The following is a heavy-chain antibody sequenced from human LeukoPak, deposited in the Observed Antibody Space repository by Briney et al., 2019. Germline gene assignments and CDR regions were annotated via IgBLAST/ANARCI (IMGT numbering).Heavy chain of an antibody. V-gene: IGHV1-18*01. CDR1: GYTFTSSG. CDR2: ISAYNGNT. CDR3: ATVVRVRRFDY. J-gene: IGHJ4*02. D-gene: IGHD3-10*01. Sequence: ASVKVSCKASGYTFTSSGISWVRQAPGQGLEWMGWISAYNGNTNYAQKLQGRVTMTTDTSTSTAYMELRSLRSDDTAVYYCATVVRVRRFDYWGQGTLVTVSS.